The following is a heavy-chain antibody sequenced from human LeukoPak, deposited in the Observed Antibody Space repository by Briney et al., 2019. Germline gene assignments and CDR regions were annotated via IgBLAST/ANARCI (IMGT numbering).Heavy chain of an antibody. CDR3: SSYGDTRLR. D-gene: IGHD2-21*01. CDR1: GFTFSDSA. CDR2: IRRKANNYET. V-gene: IGHV3-73*01. Sequence: PGGSLRVSCAAPGFTFSDSAIHWVRQAPGEGREWVGRIRRKANNYETEYAVSVKGRFTISRDESKNTAYLQMNSLKTEDTAVYHCSSYGDTRLRWGQGALVTVSS. J-gene: IGHJ4*02.